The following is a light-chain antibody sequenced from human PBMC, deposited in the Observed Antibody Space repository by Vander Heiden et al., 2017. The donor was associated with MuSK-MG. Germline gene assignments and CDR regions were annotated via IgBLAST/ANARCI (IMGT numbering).Light chain of an antibody. Sequence: DIQMTQSPSTLSASVGDRVTITCRASQSISNWLAWYQQKPGKAPKLLIYKASSLESGAPSTFSGSGSATEFTLTISSLQPDDLATYYRQQYNSYPWTFGQGTKVEIK. J-gene: IGKJ1*01. CDR3: QQYNSYPWT. CDR2: KAS. CDR1: QSISNW. V-gene: IGKV1-5*03.